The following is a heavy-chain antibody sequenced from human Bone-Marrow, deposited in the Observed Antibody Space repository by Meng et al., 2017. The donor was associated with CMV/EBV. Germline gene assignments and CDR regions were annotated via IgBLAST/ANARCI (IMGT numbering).Heavy chain of an antibody. Sequence: GGSLRLSCAASGFTFSDYYMSWIRQAPGKGLEWVSYISSSGSTIYYADSVKGRFTISKDNSKNTLYLQVNSLRAEDTAFYYCAKDPGQFLEWLLSFDFWVQGTLVTVSS. J-gene: IGHJ4*02. D-gene: IGHD3-3*01. CDR1: GFTFSDYY. CDR3: AKDPGQFLEWLLSFDF. V-gene: IGHV3-11*04. CDR2: ISSSGSTI.